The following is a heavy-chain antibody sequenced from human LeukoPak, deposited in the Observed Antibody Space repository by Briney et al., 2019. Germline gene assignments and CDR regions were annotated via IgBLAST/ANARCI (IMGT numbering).Heavy chain of an antibody. CDR3: ARVYSYCSGEGCYYYYGMDV. V-gene: IGHV3-33*01. D-gene: IGHD2-15*01. CDR1: GFIFNIYG. CDR2: IWYDGRNK. Sequence: GGSVSLLCVASGFIFNIYGIHWVRQAPGEGLGWVAVIWYDGRNKFCAVSVEGRLTLYRDNSKNTLYLQMDRLRAEHTCVYYCARVYSYCSGEGCYYYYGMDVWGQGTTVTVSS. J-gene: IGHJ6*02.